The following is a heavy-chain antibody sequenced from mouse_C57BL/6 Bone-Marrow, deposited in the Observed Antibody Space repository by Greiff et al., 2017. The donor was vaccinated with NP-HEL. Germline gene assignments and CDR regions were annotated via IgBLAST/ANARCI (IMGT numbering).Heavy chain of an antibody. Sequence: QVQLKESGAELARPGASVKLSCKASGYTFTSYGISWVKQRTGQGLEWIGEIYPRSGNTYYNEKFKGKATLTADKSSSTAYMELRSLTSEDSAVYFCARAIAQATFAYWGQGTLVTVSA. CDR2: IYPRSGNT. CDR1: GYTFTSYG. V-gene: IGHV1-81*01. CDR3: ARAIAQATFAY. J-gene: IGHJ3*01. D-gene: IGHD3-2*02.